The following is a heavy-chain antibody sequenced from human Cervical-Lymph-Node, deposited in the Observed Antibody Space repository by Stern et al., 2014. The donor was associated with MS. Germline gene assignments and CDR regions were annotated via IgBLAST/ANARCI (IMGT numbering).Heavy chain of an antibody. CDR2: INPGGESA. CDR1: GYSFTSHY. J-gene: IGHJ4*02. V-gene: IGHV1-46*01. CDR3: ASGTGSKRPTGNY. D-gene: IGHD3/OR15-3a*01. Sequence: QVQLVESGAEVKKPGASVKGSCKASGYSFTSHYMHWVRQAPGQGLEWVGTINPGGESASYAQNLLGRVTMTRDTSTSTVYMELSSLRSEDTAVYYCASGTGSKRPTGNYWGQGTLVTVSS.